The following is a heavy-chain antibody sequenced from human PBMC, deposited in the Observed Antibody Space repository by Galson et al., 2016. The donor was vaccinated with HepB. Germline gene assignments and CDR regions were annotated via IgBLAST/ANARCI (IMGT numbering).Heavy chain of an antibody. CDR3: ARPGCSNCYSFCGFDI. Sequence: QSGAEVKKPGESLKISCKGSGYTFTNYWIGWVRQMPGKGLEWMGIIYSADSDARYSPSFQGQVTISADKSTNTAYLQWSSLKASDTAVYYCARPGCSNCYSFCGFDIWGQGTMVTVSS. CDR1: GYTFTNYW. CDR2: IYSADSDA. J-gene: IGHJ3*02. D-gene: IGHD2-15*01. V-gene: IGHV5-51*03.